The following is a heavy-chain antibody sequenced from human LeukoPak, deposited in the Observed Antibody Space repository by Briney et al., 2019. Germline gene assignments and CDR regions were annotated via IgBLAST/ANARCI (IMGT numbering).Heavy chain of an antibody. Sequence: GGSLRLTCAASGFTFSSYGMHWVRQAPGKGLEWVAVIWYDGSNKYYADSVKGRFTISRDNSKNTLYLQMNSLRAEDTAVYYCAKQTGLRAVAKRGYGMDVWGQGTAVTVSS. D-gene: IGHD6-19*01. CDR1: GFTFSSYG. J-gene: IGHJ6*02. V-gene: IGHV3-30*02. CDR2: IWYDGSNK. CDR3: AKQTGLRAVAKRGYGMDV.